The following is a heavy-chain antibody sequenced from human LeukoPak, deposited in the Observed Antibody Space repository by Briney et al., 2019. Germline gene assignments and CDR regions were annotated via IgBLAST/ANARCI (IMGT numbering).Heavy chain of an antibody. V-gene: IGHV1-18*01. CDR1: GYTFTMNG. D-gene: IGHD2-15*01. J-gene: IGHJ6*02. Sequence: ASVKVSCKASGYTFTMNGISWVRQAPGQGLEWMGWISSYNGKTNYAQRLQGRVTTTTDTSTSTAYMELRSLRSDDTAVYYCARMYCSRGSCYPLFYYNAMDVWGQGTTVTVSS. CDR2: ISSYNGKT. CDR3: ARMYCSRGSCYPLFYYNAMDV.